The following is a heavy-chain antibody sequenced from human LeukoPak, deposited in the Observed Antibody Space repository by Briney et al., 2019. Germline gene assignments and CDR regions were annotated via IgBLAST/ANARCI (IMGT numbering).Heavy chain of an antibody. J-gene: IGHJ4*02. CDR2: INSGGST. CDR3: ARETLDN. CDR1: GFSVSTNY. V-gene: IGHV3-53*01. Sequence: GGSLRLSCAASGFSVSTNYISWVRQAPGKGLEWVSVINSGGSTKYADSVKARFTISRDNSKNTVYLQMNSLRDEDTAVYYCARETLDNWGQGTLVTVSS.